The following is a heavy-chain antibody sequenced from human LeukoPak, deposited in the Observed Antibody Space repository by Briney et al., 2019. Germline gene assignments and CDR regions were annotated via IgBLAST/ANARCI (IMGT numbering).Heavy chain of an antibody. D-gene: IGHD1-7*01. CDR1: GVSIIIYY. CDR3: VRDRELNY. V-gene: IGHV4-59*01. J-gene: IGHJ4*02. CDR2: TYNSGST. Sequence: PSETLSLTCTVSGVSIIIYYWSWVRQPPGKGLEWIGYTYNSGSTIYNPSLKSRATISADTSKNQFSLQLSSVTAADTAVYYCVRDRELNYWGQGILVTVSS.